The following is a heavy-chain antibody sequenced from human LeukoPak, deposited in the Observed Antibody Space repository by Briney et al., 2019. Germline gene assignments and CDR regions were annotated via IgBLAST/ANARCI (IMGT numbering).Heavy chain of an antibody. Sequence: GGSLRLSCAPSGFTVSSSAMSWVRQAPGKGLEWVASISGSGGRPYYADSAKGRFTISKDNSKNSLYLQMNSLRAEDTALYYCAKGSTPYYSDSSVYYYYYMDVWGKGTTVTVSS. D-gene: IGHD3-22*01. CDR1: GFTVSSSA. V-gene: IGHV3-23*01. J-gene: IGHJ6*03. CDR3: AKGSTPYYSDSSVYYYYYMDV. CDR2: ISGSGGRP.